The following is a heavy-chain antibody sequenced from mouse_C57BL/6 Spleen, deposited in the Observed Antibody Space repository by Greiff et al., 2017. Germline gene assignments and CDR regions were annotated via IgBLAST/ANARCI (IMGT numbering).Heavy chain of an antibody. CDR2: IYPGSGST. CDR1: GYTFTSYW. V-gene: IGHV1-55*01. CDR3: ARSGEFSYAMDY. Sequence: QVQLQQPGAELVKPGASVKMSCKASGYTFTSYWITWVKQRPGQGLEWIGDIYPGSGSTNYNEKFKSRATLTVDTSSSTAYMQLSSLTSEDSAVYYCARSGEFSYAMDYWGQGTSVTVSS. J-gene: IGHJ4*01.